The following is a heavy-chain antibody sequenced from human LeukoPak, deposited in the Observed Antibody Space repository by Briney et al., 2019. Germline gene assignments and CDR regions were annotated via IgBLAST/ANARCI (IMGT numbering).Heavy chain of an antibody. CDR1: GCSFTSYW. V-gene: IGHV5-51*01. J-gene: IGHJ4*02. CDR3: ARQLSSSWFADY. CDR2: IYPGDSNT. Sequence: GGSLKISCKGSGCSFTSYWIGWVRQVPGKGLEWMGIIYPGDSNTKYSPSFQGQVTISADKSIGTAYLQWSSLKASDTAMYYCARQLSSSWFADYWGQGTLVTVSS. D-gene: IGHD6-13*01.